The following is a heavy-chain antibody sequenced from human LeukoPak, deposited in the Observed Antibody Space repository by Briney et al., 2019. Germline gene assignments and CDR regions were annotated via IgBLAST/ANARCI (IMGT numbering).Heavy chain of an antibody. Sequence: PGGSLILSCAASGFTFRNYGMHWVRQAPGKGLEWVAIIWFDGSKNNYADSVKGRFTISRDNSKNTVFLQLDSLRAEDTAVYYCARYNSGTIDYWGQGTPVTVSS. CDR1: GFTFRNYG. CDR2: IWFDGSKN. J-gene: IGHJ4*02. CDR3: ARYNSGTIDY. V-gene: IGHV3-33*01. D-gene: IGHD1-1*01.